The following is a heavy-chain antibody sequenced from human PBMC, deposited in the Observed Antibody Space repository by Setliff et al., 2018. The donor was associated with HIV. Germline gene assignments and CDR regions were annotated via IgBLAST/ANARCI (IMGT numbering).Heavy chain of an antibody. CDR1: GYTFTSYD. D-gene: IGHD6-19*01. J-gene: IGHJ3*02. Sequence: ASVKVSCKASGYTFTSYDINWVRQATGQGLEWMGGINPNSGTTGYAQKFQGRVTITRNISISTASMDLSSLKSEDTAVYYGAKAAVPSGWYVRGAFDIWGQGTEVTVSS. CDR3: AKAAVPSGWYVRGAFDI. CDR2: INPNSGTT. V-gene: IGHV1-8*01.